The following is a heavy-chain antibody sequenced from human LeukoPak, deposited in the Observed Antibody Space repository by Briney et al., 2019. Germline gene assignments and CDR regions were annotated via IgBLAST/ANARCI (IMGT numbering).Heavy chain of an antibody. Sequence: SVKVSCKASGGTFSSYAISWVRQAPGQGLEWMGGIIPIFGTANYAQKFQGRVTITADESTSTAYMELSSLRSEDTAVYYCARARVVPAAMQDYYYYGMDVWGRGTTVTVSS. CDR1: GGTFSSYA. J-gene: IGHJ6*02. CDR2: IIPIFGTA. D-gene: IGHD2-2*01. CDR3: ARARVVPAAMQDYYYYGMDV. V-gene: IGHV1-69*13.